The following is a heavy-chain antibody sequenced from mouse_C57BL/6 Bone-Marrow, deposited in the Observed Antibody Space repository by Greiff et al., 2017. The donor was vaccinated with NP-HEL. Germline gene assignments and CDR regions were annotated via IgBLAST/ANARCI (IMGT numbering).Heavy chain of an antibody. CDR2: INSDGGST. Sequence: EVQVVESGGGLVQPGESLKLSCESNEYEFPSHDMSWVRKTPEKRLALVAAINSDGGSTYYPDTMERRFIISRDNTKKTLYLQMSSLRSEDTALYYCARSYYYGSSPWFAYWGQGTLVTVSA. V-gene: IGHV5-2*01. D-gene: IGHD1-1*01. J-gene: IGHJ3*01. CDR1: EYEFPSHD. CDR3: ARSYYYGSSPWFAY.